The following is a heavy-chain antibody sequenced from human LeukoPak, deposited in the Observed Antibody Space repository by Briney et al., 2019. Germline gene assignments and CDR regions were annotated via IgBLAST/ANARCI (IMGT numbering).Heavy chain of an antibody. CDR1: GFTFSSYS. Sequence: KAGGSLRLSCAASGFTFSSYSTNWVRQAPGKGLEWVSSISSSSSYIYYADSVKGRFTISRDNAKNSLYLQMNSLRAEDTAVYYCARTPSSGWYLDYWGQGTLVTVSS. D-gene: IGHD6-19*01. CDR2: ISSSSSYI. J-gene: IGHJ4*02. V-gene: IGHV3-21*01. CDR3: ARTPSSGWYLDY.